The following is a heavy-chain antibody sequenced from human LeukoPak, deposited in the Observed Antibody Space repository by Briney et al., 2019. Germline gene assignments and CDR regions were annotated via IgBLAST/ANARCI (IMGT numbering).Heavy chain of an antibody. CDR3: AKTMTGYVWGSPNY. CDR1: AFTFSSYG. D-gene: IGHD3-16*01. Sequence: PGRSLRLSCAASAFTFSSYGMHWVRQAPGKGLELVAVISYDGSNKYYADSVKGRFTISRDNSKNTLYLQMNSLRAEDTAVYYCAKTMTGYVWGSPNYWGQGTLVTVSS. V-gene: IGHV3-30*18. J-gene: IGHJ4*02. CDR2: ISYDGSNK.